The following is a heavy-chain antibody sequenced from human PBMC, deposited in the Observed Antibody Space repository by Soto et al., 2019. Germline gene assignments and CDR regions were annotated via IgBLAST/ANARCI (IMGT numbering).Heavy chain of an antibody. CDR2: ISSSSSYI. J-gene: IGHJ6*02. CDR1: GFTFSSYS. D-gene: IGHD6-6*01. CDR3: AREYSSSAGGLYYYYGMDV. Sequence: VGSLRLSCAASGFTFSSYSMNWVRQAPGKGLEWVSSISSSSSYIYYADSVKGRFTISRDNAENSLYLQMNSLRAEDTAVYYCAREYSSSAGGLYYYYGMDVWGQGTTVTVSS. V-gene: IGHV3-21*01.